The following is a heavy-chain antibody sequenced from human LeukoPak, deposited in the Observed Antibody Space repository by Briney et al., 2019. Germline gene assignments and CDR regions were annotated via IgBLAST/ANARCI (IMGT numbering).Heavy chain of an antibody. Sequence: SGGSLRLSCAASGFTLSSYGMHWVRQAPGKGLEWVAVIWYDGSNKYYADSVKGRFTISRDNSKNTLYLQMNSLRAEDTAVYYCARDSRLYSSIWRWDYYYGMDVWGQGTTVTVSS. J-gene: IGHJ6*02. V-gene: IGHV3-33*01. CDR1: GFTLSSYG. CDR2: IWYDGSNK. D-gene: IGHD6-13*01. CDR3: ARDSRLYSSIWRWDYYYGMDV.